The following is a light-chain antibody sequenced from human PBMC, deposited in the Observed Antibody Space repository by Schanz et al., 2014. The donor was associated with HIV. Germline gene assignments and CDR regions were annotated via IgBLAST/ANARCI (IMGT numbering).Light chain of an antibody. CDR2: GAS. Sequence: EIVLTQSPGTLSLSPGERATLSCRASQSVSSNLAWYQQRPGRAPRLLIYGASSRATGIPDRFSGSGSGTDFTLTISRLEPEDFAVYYCQQYGSSRTFGQGTKVEIK. CDR1: QSVSSN. V-gene: IGKV3-20*01. J-gene: IGKJ1*01. CDR3: QQYGSSRT.